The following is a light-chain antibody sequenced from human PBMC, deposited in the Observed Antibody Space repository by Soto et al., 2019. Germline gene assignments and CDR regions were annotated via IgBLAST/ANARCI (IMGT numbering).Light chain of an antibody. V-gene: IGKV3-15*01. CDR2: GAS. CDR1: QSVNSN. CDR3: QEYNTWPWT. J-gene: IGKJ1*01. Sequence: ETVMTQSPATLSVSPGERATLSCRASQSVNSNLAWYQQKLGQAPRVLIYGASTRATGIPARFSGSASGTEFILTISSLQSEYFALYYCQEYNTWPWTFGQGTKVEIK.